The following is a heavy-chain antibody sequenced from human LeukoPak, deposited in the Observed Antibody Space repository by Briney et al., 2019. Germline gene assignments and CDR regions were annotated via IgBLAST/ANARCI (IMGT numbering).Heavy chain of an antibody. Sequence: SETLSLTCTVPGGSISSHYWNWIRQPPGKGLEWIGYIYYSGSTNYYPSLKSRVTISVDTSKNQFSLKLSSVTAAVTAVYYCARETTVVTPGRSDVFDIWGQGTMVTVSS. CDR3: ARETTVVTPGRSDVFDI. CDR2: IYYSGST. CDR1: GGSISSHY. V-gene: IGHV4-59*11. J-gene: IGHJ3*02. D-gene: IGHD4-23*01.